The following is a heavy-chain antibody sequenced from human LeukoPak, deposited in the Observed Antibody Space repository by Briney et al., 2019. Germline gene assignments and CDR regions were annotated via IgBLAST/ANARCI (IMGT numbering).Heavy chain of an antibody. J-gene: IGHJ4*02. V-gene: IGHV4-39*07. CDR3: ATPGKYSSGLY. D-gene: IGHD6-19*01. CDR1: GGSISTSSYY. CDR2: IYYGGST. Sequence: SETLSLTCTVSGGSISTSSYYWGWIRQPPGKRLEWIGTIYYGGSTYYSPSLKNRVTISVDTSKNQFSLKLSSVTAADTAVYYCATPGKYSSGLYWGQGTLVTVSS.